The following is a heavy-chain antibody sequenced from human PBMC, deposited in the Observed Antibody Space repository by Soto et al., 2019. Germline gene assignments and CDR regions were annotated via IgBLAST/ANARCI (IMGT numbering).Heavy chain of an antibody. J-gene: IGHJ6*02. CDR3: AKCYDSSNYYFGMDL. Sequence: QVQLQESGPGLVKPSETLSITCTVSGGSISSYYWSWIRQPPGKRLEWLGYIYYSGSTNYNPSLKSRVTISVDTSKNQFSLKVSSVTAADTSVYYCAKCYDSSNYYFGMDLWGQLTTVTVSS. CDR2: IYYSGST. CDR1: GGSISSYY. D-gene: IGHD3-22*01. V-gene: IGHV4-59*01.